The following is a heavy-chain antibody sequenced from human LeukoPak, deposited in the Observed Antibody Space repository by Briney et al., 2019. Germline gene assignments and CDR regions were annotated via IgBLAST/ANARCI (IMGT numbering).Heavy chain of an antibody. CDR1: GFTFSSYA. CDR2: ISGSGGST. J-gene: IGHJ6*03. D-gene: IGHD3-3*01. CDR3: AKASGSFWSGYYYYYYYYMDV. Sequence: PGGSLRLSCAASGFTFSSYAMSWVRQAPGKGLEWVSAISGSGGSTYYADSVKGRFTISRDNSKNTLYLQMNSLRAEDTAVYYCAKASGSFWSGYYYYYYYYMDVWGKGTTVTVSS. V-gene: IGHV3-23*01.